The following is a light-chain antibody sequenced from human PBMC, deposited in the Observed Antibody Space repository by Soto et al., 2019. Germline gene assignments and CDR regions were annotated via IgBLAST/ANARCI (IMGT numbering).Light chain of an antibody. CDR3: QQTYDSPLT. CDR2: VAS. Sequence: DIQMTQSPSSLSASVGDRVTITCRASQSISAYLNWYQQKPGKAPELLIYVASNLQSGVPSRFSGSGSGTDFTLTIRSLQPADSATYYCQQTYDSPLTFGGGTNVEVK. V-gene: IGKV1-39*01. J-gene: IGKJ4*01. CDR1: QSISAY.